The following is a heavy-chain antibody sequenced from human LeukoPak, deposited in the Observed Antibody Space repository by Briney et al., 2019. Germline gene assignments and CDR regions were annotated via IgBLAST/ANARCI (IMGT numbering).Heavy chain of an antibody. V-gene: IGHV1-2*02. CDR2: INPNSGAT. Sequence: GASVKVSCKASGYTFAGYFMHWMRQAPGQGLEWMAWINPNSGATNYAPKFQGRVTLTRGTSNTTAYVELSRLRSDDTAVYYCARDFGRYSGYDFDFWGQGTLATVSS. D-gene: IGHD5-12*01. CDR3: ARDFGRYSGYDFDF. CDR1: GYTFAGYF. J-gene: IGHJ4*02.